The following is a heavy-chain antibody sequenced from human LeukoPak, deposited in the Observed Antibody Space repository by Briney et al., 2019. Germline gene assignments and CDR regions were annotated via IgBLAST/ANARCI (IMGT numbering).Heavy chain of an antibody. D-gene: IGHD3-10*01. CDR3: AKSNGYGLVDI. Sequence: SGTLSLTCTVSGGSISSYYWSWIRQPPEKGLEWIGYIYYSGSTNYNPSLKSRVTISLDTSRNQFSLKLNSVTAADTAVYYCAKSNGYGLVDIWGQGTMVTVSS. J-gene: IGHJ3*02. CDR1: GGSISSYY. V-gene: IGHV4-59*12. CDR2: IYYSGST.